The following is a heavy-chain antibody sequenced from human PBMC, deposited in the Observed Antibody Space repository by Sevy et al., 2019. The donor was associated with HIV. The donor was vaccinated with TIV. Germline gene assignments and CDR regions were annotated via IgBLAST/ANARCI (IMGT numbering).Heavy chain of an antibody. J-gene: IGHJ6*02. CDR2: ISYDGSNK. Sequence: GGSLRLSCAASGFTFSSYAMHWVRQAPGKGLEWVAVISYDGSNKYHADSVKGRFTISRDNSKNTLYLQMDGLRAEDTALYYCARDDEPDYYYFDMDVWGQRTTVTVSS. CDR1: GFTFSSYA. V-gene: IGHV3-30-3*01. CDR3: ARDDEPDYYYFDMDV.